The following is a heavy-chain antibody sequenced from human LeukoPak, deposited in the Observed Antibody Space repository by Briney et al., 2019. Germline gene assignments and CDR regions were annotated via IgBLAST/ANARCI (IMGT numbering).Heavy chain of an antibody. Sequence: ASVKVSCKASGYTFTGYYMHWVRQAPGQGLEWVGWINPDSGGTNYAQKFQDRVTMTRDTSIRTAYMELSRLRSDDTAVYYCARTFYDFWSGFSNYDSFHIWGQGTLVTVSS. V-gene: IGHV1-2*02. CDR1: GYTFTGYY. CDR3: ARTFYDFWSGFSNYDSFHI. D-gene: IGHD3-3*01. CDR2: INPDSGGT. J-gene: IGHJ3*02.